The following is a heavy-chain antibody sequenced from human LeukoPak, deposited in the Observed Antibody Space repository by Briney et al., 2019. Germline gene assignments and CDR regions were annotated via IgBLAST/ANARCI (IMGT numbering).Heavy chain of an antibody. CDR2: INSDGSAT. CDR1: GFTFNNYW. J-gene: IGHJ6*02. CDR3: ASDSPYYGMDV. Sequence: GGSLRLSCAASGFTFNNYWMHWVRQAPGKGLLWVPRINSDGSATIYADSVRGRFTISRDNAKNTLYLQMSGLRVEDTAVYHCASDSPYYGMDVWGQGTTVTVSS. V-gene: IGHV3-74*01.